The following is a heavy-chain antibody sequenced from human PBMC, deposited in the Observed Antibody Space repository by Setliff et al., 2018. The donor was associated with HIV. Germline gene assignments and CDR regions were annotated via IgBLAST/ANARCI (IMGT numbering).Heavy chain of an antibody. CDR3: ARAMGANWSYYYYMDV. CDR2: LYYSGST. V-gene: IGHV4-59*11. J-gene: IGHJ6*03. Sequence: PSETLSLTCTVSGDPINSHYWSWIRQPPGKGLEWIGYLYYSGSTYYNPSLKSRVTISIDTSKKQLSLKLNSVTAADTAVYYCARAMGANWSYYYYMDVWGKGTTVTVSS. D-gene: IGHD1-26*01. CDR1: GDPINSHY.